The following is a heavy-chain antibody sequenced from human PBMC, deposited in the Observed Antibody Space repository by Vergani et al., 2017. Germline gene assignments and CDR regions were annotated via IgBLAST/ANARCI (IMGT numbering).Heavy chain of an antibody. J-gene: IGHJ6*03. CDR1: GYTFTSYA. CDR3: ARDRLGGNFYYYYYMDV. V-gene: IGHV7-4-1*02. CDR2: INTNTGNT. D-gene: IGHD4-23*01. Sequence: QLVQSGPEVKKPGASVKVSCKASGYTFTSYAMNWVRPAPGQGLEWMGWINTNTGNTTYAQGFTGRFVFSLDTSVSTAYLQISSLKAEDTAVYYCARDRLGGNFYYYYYMDVWGKGTTVTVSS.